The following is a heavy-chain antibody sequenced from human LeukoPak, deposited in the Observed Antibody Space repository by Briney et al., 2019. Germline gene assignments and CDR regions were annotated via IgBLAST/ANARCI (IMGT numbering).Heavy chain of an antibody. V-gene: IGHV4-30-4*01. Sequence: SETLSLTCTVSGYSISSGYYWSWIRQPPGKGLEWIGYIYYSGSTYYNPSLKSRVTISVDTSKNQFSLKLSSATAAGTAVYYCARGALLWFGELDYWGQGTLVTVSS. CDR1: GYSISSGYY. D-gene: IGHD3-10*01. CDR3: ARGALLWFGELDY. CDR2: IYYSGST. J-gene: IGHJ4*02.